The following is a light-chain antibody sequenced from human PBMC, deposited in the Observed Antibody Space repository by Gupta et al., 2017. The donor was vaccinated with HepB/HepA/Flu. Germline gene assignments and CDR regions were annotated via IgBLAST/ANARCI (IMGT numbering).Light chain of an antibody. CDR2: EVK. CDR3: CSYTSTTPVV. V-gene: IGLV2-23*02. CDR1: SSDIGTYDV. J-gene: IGLJ2*01. Sequence: QSALTQPPSVSGSPGQSITISCTGTSSDIGTYDVVSWYQQHPGKAPTLIIYEVKNRPSGISSRFSGSKSGNTASLTISGLQTEDEADYYCCSYTSTTPVVFGGGTKLTVL.